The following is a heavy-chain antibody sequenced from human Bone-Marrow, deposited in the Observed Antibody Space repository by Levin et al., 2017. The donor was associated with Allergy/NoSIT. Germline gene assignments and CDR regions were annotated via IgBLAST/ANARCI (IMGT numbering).Heavy chain of an antibody. J-gene: IGHJ4*02. CDR1: GGTFSSYA. Sequence: GASVKVSCQAPGGTFSSYAVTWVRQAPGQGLEWMGGIIGMFGTTNYAQKFQGRLTITADELTSKAYMELKSLKSEDTAVYYCARGDGYIEKYLDHWGQGTLVTVSS. V-gene: IGHV1-69*13. CDR2: IIGMFGTT. D-gene: IGHD5-24*01. CDR3: ARGDGYIEKYLDH.